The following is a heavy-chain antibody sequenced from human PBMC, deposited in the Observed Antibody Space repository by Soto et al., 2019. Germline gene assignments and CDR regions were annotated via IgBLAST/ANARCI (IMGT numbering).Heavy chain of an antibody. CDR3: AKAVTRTAVTTGFDY. V-gene: IGHV1-69*06. D-gene: IGHD4-17*01. CDR2: IIPIFGTT. Sequence: SVKVSCKASGGPFATHAISWVRQAPGQGLEWMGGIIPIFGTTNYAQKFQGRVTITADRSTGTVYMELSSLRSEDTAVYYCAKAVTRTAVTTGFDYWGQGTLVTVSS. CDR1: GGPFATHA. J-gene: IGHJ4*02.